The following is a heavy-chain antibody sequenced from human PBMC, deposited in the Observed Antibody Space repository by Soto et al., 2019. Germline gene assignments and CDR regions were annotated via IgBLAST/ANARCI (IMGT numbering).Heavy chain of an antibody. D-gene: IGHD3-16*01. V-gene: IGHV3-11*05. CDR1: WVNFIDYY. CDR3: AREPHRKVDSVMPLSF. J-gene: IGHJ4*02. Sequence: TWGFLRHSCGAVWVNFIDYYMRRIRQAPRKGLEWVSYISSSSSYTNYADSVKGRFTIPRDNAKNSLYLQMNSLRAEDTAVYYCAREPHRKVDSVMPLSFRGKGTLVTVS. CDR2: ISSSSSYT.